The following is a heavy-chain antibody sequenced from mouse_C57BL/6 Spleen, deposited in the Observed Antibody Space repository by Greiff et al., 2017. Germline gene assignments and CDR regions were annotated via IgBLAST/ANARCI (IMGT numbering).Heavy chain of an antibody. CDR2: ISSGGDYI. Sequence: EVQVVESGEGLVKPGGSLKLSCAASGFTFSSYAMSWVRQTPEKRLEWVAYISSGGDYIYYADTVKGRFTISRDNARNTLYLQMSSLKSEDTAMYYCTRDLYGKGAMDYWGQGTSVTVSS. J-gene: IGHJ4*01. CDR1: GFTFSSYA. V-gene: IGHV5-9-1*02. CDR3: TRDLYGKGAMDY. D-gene: IGHD1-1*02.